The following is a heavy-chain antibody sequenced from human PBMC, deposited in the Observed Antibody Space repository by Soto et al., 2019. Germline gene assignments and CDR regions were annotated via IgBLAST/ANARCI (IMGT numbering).Heavy chain of an antibody. CDR2: IIPIFGTA. CDR3: GRESAGGSYDYYGMDV. D-gene: IGHD1-26*01. CDR1: GGTFSSYA. Sequence: QVQLVRSGAEVKKPGSSVKVSCKASGGTFSSYAISWVRQAPGQGLEWMGGIIPIFGTANYAQKFQGRVTITADESTSTAYMELSSLRSEDTAVYYCGRESAGGSYDYYGMDVWGQGTTVTVSS. V-gene: IGHV1-69*12. J-gene: IGHJ6*02.